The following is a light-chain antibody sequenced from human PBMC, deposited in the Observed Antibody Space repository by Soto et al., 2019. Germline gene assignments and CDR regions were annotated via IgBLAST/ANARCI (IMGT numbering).Light chain of an antibody. CDR3: QHYNSYSEA. CDR1: QSISNW. V-gene: IGKV1-5*03. CDR2: KAS. J-gene: IGKJ1*01. Sequence: DIPMTQSPSTLSAFVGDRVTITCRASQSISNWLAWYQQKPGKAPKLLIYKASSLESGVPSRFSGSGSGTEFTLTISSLQPDDFATYYCQHYNSYSEAFGQGAKVDIK.